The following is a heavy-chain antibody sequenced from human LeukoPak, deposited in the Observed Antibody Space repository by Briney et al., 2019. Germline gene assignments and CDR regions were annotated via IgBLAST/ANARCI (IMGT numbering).Heavy chain of an antibody. CDR3: ARDLGPHSSSPNSGAFDI. CDR2: ISGSGVST. D-gene: IGHD6-6*01. V-gene: IGHV3-23*01. CDR1: GFTFRNYD. Sequence: GGTLRLSCAASGFTFRNYDMSWVRQAPGRGLEWVSAISGSGVSTYYADSVKGRFTISRDNSKNTLYLQMNSLRAEDTAVYYCARDLGPHSSSPNSGAFDIWGQGTMVTVSS. J-gene: IGHJ3*02.